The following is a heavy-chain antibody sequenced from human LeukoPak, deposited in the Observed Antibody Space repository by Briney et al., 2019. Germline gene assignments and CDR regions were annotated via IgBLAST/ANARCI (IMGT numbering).Heavy chain of an antibody. V-gene: IGHV1-46*01. D-gene: IGHD1-26*01. CDR2: INPSGGST. CDR1: GYTFTSYY. CDR3: ARVHPGSGSYPLTYWYFDL. Sequence: ASVKVSCKASGYTFTSYYMHWVRQAPGQGLEWMGIINPSGGSTSYAQKFQGRVTMTRDTSTSTVYMELSSLRSEDTAVYYCARVHPGSGSYPLTYWYFDLWGRGTLVTVSS. J-gene: IGHJ2*01.